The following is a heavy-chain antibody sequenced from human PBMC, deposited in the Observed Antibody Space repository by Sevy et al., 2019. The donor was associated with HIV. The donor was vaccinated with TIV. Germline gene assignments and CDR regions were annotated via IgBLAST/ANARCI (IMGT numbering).Heavy chain of an antibody. V-gene: IGHV1-18*01. CDR2: ISAYNGNT. CDR1: GYTFTSYG. J-gene: IGHJ6*02. D-gene: IGHD2-15*01. CDR3: ARDGYCSGGSCYPNYYYGMDV. Sequence: ASVKVSCKASGYTFTSYGISWVRQAPGQGLEWMGWISAYNGNTNYAQKLQGRVTMTTDTSTSTAYMELRSLRSDDTAVYYCARDGYCSGGSCYPNYYYGMDVWGQGTTVPSP.